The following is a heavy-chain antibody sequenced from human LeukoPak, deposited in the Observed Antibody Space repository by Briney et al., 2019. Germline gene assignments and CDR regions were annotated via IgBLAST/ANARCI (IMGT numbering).Heavy chain of an antibody. Sequence: ASVKVSCKASGYTFTSYDINWVRQATGQGLEWMGWMNPNSGNTGYAQKFQGRVTMTRNTSISTAYMELSSLRSEDTAVYYCAREIAVAGRGIYYYYMDVWGKGTTVTISS. V-gene: IGHV1-8*01. CDR1: GYTFTSYD. J-gene: IGHJ6*03. D-gene: IGHD6-19*01. CDR2: MNPNSGNT. CDR3: AREIAVAGRGIYYYYMDV.